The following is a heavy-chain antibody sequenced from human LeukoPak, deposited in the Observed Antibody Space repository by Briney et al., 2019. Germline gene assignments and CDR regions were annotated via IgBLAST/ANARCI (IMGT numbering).Heavy chain of an antibody. Sequence: ASVKVSCKASGYPFTSYDINWVRQATGQGLEWMGWMNPNSGITGYAQKFQGRVTITRNTSISTAYMELSSLRSEDTAVYYCARGVRYCTNGVCYHFDYWGQGTLVTVSS. J-gene: IGHJ4*02. CDR3: ARGVRYCTNGVCYHFDY. D-gene: IGHD2-8*01. V-gene: IGHV1-8*03. CDR1: GYPFTSYD. CDR2: MNPNSGIT.